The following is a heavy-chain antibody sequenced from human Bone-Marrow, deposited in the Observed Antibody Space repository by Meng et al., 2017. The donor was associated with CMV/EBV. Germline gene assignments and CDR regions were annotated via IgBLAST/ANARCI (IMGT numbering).Heavy chain of an antibody. CDR2: IKSKTDGGTT. CDR1: GFTFSNAW. V-gene: IGHV3-15*01. D-gene: IGHD2-2*01. J-gene: IGHJ6*02. CDR3: TTDLGSTSYDYCGMDV. Sequence: GESLKISCAASGFTFSNAWMSWVRQAPGKGLEWVGRIKSKTDGGTTDYAAPVKGRFTISRDDSKNTLYLQMNSLKTEDTAVYYCTTDLGSTSYDYCGMDVWGQGTTVTVSS.